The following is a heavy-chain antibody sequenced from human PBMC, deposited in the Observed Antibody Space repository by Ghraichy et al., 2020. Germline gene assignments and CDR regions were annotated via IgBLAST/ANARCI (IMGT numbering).Heavy chain of an antibody. CDR1: GFTFSSYG. CDR2: ISGSGVST. CDR3: AKALGADSYWHFAL. Sequence: GGSLRLSCAASGFTFSSYGMTWVRQAPGKGLEWVSGISGSGVSTYYADSVKGRFTNSRDNSKNTLYLQMNSLRAEDMAVYYCAKALGADSYWHFALWGRGTLVTVSS. V-gene: IGHV3-23*01. J-gene: IGHJ2*01.